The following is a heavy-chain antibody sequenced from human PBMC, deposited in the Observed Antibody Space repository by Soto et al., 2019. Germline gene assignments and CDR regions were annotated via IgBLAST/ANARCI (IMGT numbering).Heavy chain of an antibody. CDR3: ARHVEVPRDYYGMDV. Sequence: ASVKVSCKASGYTFTSYGISWVRQAPGQGLGWMGWISAYNGNTNYAHKLQARNTTTTNTSTSTAYMEPRSLRSDDTAVYYCARHVEVPRDYYGMDVWGQGTTVTVSS. J-gene: IGHJ6*02. CDR2: ISAYNGNT. V-gene: IGHV1-18*04. CDR1: GYTFTSYG.